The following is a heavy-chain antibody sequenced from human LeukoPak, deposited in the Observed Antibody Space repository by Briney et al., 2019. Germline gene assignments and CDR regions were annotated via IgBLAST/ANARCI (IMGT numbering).Heavy chain of an antibody. D-gene: IGHD5-18*01. CDR2: INTNGGST. CDR3: VKGRYSHDS. J-gene: IGHJ4*02. V-gene: IGHV3-64D*06. CDR1: GFTFSSYG. Sequence: GGSLRLSCAASGFTFSSYGMHWVRQAPGKGLEHVSTINTNGGSTYYADSVKGRFTISRDNSKDTLYLQMSSLRVEDTAVYYCVKGRYSHDSWGQGTLVIVSS.